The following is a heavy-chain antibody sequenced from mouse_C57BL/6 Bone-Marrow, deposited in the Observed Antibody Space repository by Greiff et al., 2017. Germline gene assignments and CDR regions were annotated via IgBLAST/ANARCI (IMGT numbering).Heavy chain of an antibody. CDR1: GYTFTSYD. D-gene: IGHD1-1*01. Sequence: QVQLQQSGPELVKPGASVKLSCKASGYTFTSYDINWVKQRPGQGLEWIGWIYPRDGSTKYNEKFKGKATLTVDTSSSTAYKELHSLTSADSAVYFCARVEFDGSSGDWYIDDWGKGTTVTVSS. CDR2: IYPRDGST. J-gene: IGHJ1*03. CDR3: ARVEFDGSSGDWYIDD. V-gene: IGHV1-85*01.